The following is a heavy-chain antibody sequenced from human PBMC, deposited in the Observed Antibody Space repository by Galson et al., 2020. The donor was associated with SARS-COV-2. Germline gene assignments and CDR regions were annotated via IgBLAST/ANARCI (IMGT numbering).Heavy chain of an antibody. J-gene: IGHJ4*02. Sequence: SLQTPCAAPGITSSTSAMHWARQATAQRLAWVAVISHAGSTKYYADSVKGRITISRDNSKNTLYLQMNSLRAEDTAVHYCASGRGGSYYYFDYWGQGTLVTVSS. CDR3: ASGRGGSYYYFDY. V-gene: IGHV3-30*04. D-gene: IGHD1-26*01. CDR1: GITSSTSA. CDR2: ISHAGSTK.